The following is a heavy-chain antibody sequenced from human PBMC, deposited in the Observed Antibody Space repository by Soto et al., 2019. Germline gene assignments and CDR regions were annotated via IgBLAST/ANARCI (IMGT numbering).Heavy chain of an antibody. CDR1: CGSISSRGYP. J-gene: IGHJ5*02. D-gene: IGHD7-27*01. CDR2: IYHSGST. V-gene: IGHV4-30-2*01. CDR3: VRVSGS. Sequence: PSLTMPHTRRVACGSISSRGYPRSWIRQPPGKGLEWIGYIYHSGSTYYNPSLKSRVSISVDRSKNQFSLKLSSVSAADEGVCYCVRVSGSWGKGTLVIVFS.